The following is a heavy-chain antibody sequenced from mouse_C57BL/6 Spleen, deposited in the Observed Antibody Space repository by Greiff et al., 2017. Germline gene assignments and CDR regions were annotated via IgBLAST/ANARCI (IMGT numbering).Heavy chain of an antibody. CDR1: GFSLTSYG. CDR2: IWSGGST. V-gene: IGHV2-2*01. J-gene: IGHJ4*01. Sequence: VKLVESGPGLVQPSQSLSITCTVSGFSLTSYGVHWVRQSPGKGLEWLGVIWSGGSTDYNAAFISRLSISKDNSKSQVFFKMNSLQADDTAIYYCARKAYYSNYGAMDYWGQGTSVTVSS. CDR3: ARKAYYSNYGAMDY. D-gene: IGHD2-5*01.